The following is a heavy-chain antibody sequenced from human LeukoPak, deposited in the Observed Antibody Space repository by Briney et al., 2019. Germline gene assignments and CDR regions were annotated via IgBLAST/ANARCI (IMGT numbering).Heavy chain of an antibody. D-gene: IGHD2-15*01. J-gene: IGHJ4*02. CDR3: ARTEGYCSAGSCEHFDN. V-gene: IGHV3-74*01. Sequence: HTGGSLRLSCAASGFTFGSYWIHWVRQAPGKGLVWVSRISSDGSVTTYADSVKGRFTISRDNAKNTLYLQMNSLRAEDTAVYYCARTEGYCSAGSCEHFDNWGQGTLVTVSS. CDR2: ISSDGSVT. CDR1: GFTFGSYW.